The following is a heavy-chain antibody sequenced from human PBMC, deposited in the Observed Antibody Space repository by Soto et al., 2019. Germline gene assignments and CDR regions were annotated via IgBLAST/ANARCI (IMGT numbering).Heavy chain of an antibody. V-gene: IGHV1-69*13. CDR2: IIPIFGTA. CDR1: GGTFSSYA. CDR3: ARDGHVWGSYRNYYYYYGMDV. Sequence: SVKVSCKASGGTFSSYAISWVRQAPGQGLEWMGGIIPIFGTANYAQKFQGRVTITADESTSTAYMELSSLRSEDTAVYYCARDGHVWGSYRNYYYYYGMDVWGQGTTVTVSS. D-gene: IGHD3-16*02. J-gene: IGHJ6*02.